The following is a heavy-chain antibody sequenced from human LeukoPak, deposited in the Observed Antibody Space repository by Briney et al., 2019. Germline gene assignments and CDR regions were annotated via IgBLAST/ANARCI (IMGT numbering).Heavy chain of an antibody. V-gene: IGHV1-2*02. CDR3: VRDLCSGGSCLDY. Sequence: EASVKVSCKASGYTFTGYYMYWVRQAPGHGREWMGWINPNSGGTNYAQKFQGRVTMTRDTSISTAYVELSRLRSDDTAVYYCVRDLCSGGSCLDYWGQGTLVTVSS. D-gene: IGHD2-15*01. CDR1: GYTFTGYY. CDR2: INPNSGGT. J-gene: IGHJ4*02.